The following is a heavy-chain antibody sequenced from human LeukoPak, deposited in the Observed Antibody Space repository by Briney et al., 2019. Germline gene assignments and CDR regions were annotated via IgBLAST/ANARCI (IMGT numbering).Heavy chain of an antibody. CDR1: GGSFSGYY. Sequence: SETLSLTCAVYGGSFSGYYWSWIRQPPGKGLEWIGEINHSGSTNYNPSLKSRVTISVDTSKNQFSLKLSSVTAADTAMYYCASAKSYGGNRGPRRYFDYWGQGTLVTVSS. CDR2: INHSGST. J-gene: IGHJ4*02. V-gene: IGHV4-34*01. CDR3: ASAKSYGGNRGPRRYFDY. D-gene: IGHD4-17*01.